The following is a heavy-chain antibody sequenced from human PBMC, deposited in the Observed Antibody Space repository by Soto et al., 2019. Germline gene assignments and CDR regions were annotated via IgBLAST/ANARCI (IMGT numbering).Heavy chain of an antibody. CDR2: IRSKPNNYAT. D-gene: IGHD1-1*01. CDR1: GFTFSDFA. J-gene: IGHJ4*02. CDR3: PRHTTLGANDY. V-gene: IGHV3-73*02. Sequence: EVQLVQSGGGLVQPGGSLILSCAASGFTFSDFAMHWVRQASGKGLEWVGRIRSKPNNYATTYAASVKGRFTISRDDSKNTAYLQMSSLKTEDTAVYYCPRHTTLGANDYWGQGTLVAVST.